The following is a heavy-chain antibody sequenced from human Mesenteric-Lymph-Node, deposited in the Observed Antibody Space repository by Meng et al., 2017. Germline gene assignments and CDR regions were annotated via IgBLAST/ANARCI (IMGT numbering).Heavy chain of an antibody. CDR3: ARHGGWYLDY. J-gene: IGHJ4*02. V-gene: IGHV3-7*01. D-gene: IGHD6-19*01. Sequence: GGSLRLSCAASGFTFSSYAMHWVRQAPGKGLEWVANIMDDGTDYYYVDSVKGRFSISRDNAKNSLYLQMNSLRVDDTAVYYCARHGGWYLDYWGQGTLVTVSS. CDR1: GFTFSSYA. CDR2: IMDDGTDY.